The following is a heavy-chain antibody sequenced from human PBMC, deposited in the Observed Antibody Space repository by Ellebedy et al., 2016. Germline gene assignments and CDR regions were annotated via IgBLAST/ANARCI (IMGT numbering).Heavy chain of an antibody. CDR3: GRGNAVPGPEPLDY. J-gene: IGHJ4*02. V-gene: IGHV3-66*01. D-gene: IGHD6-19*01. CDR1: GFIVSSNY. CDR2: LYSGGTI. Sequence: GGSLRLSCAASGFIVSSNYMSWVRQAPGKGLEWVSVLYSGGTIYYADSVKGRFTISRDDFKNTLYLQMNSLRAEDTAIYFCGRGNAVPGPEPLDYWGQGTLVTVSS.